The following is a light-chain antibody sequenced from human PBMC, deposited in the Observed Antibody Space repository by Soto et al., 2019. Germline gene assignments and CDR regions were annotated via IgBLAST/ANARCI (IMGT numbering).Light chain of an antibody. V-gene: IGKV3-15*01. CDR3: QHYNIWPPWT. Sequence: EIVVTQSPATLSLSPGERATLSCRASQSVSSSYFAWYQQKPGQAPRLLGYGASTRATGIPARFSGSGSGTEFTLIISTLQSEDFAVYYCQHYNIWPPWTFGQGTKVDIK. CDR2: GAS. J-gene: IGKJ1*01. CDR1: QSVSSSY.